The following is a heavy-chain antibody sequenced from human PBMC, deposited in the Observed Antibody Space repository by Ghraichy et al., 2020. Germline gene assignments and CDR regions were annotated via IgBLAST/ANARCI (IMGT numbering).Heavy chain of an antibody. J-gene: IGHJ4*02. CDR3: VRDRTVAGTGPHFDY. CDR2: IHPDGSDT. CDR1: GFTLSSHW. Sequence: GESLNISCAVSGFTLSSHWMHWVRQAPGKGLVWVSRIHPDGSDTTYADSVKGRFTISRDNAENMVYLQMNSLRAEDAAVYYCVRDRTVAGTGPHFDYWGQGTLVTFSS. V-gene: IGHV3-74*01. D-gene: IGHD6-13*01.